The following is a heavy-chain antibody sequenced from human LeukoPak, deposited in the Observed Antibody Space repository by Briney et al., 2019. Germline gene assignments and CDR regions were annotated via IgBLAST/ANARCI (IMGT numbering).Heavy chain of an antibody. CDR2: ISWNSGSI. CDR1: GFTFDDYA. V-gene: IGHV3-9*01. CDR3: AKDLEYSSSSLDY. Sequence: PGRSLRLSCAASGFTFDDYAMHWVRQAPGKGLEWVSGISWNSGSIGYADSVKGRFTISRDNAKNSLYLQMNGLRAEDTALYYCAKDLEYSSSSLDYWGQGTLVTVSS. J-gene: IGHJ4*02. D-gene: IGHD6-6*01.